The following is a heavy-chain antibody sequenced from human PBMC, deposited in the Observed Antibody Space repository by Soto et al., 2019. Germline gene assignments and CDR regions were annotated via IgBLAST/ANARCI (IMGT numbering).Heavy chain of an antibody. CDR3: TRGSWSAEAFDI. V-gene: IGHV1-69*02. CDR2: ILPMLDIT. CDR1: GGTFSTYT. Sequence: QVQLVQSGAEVKKPGSSVKVSCKASGGTFSTYTIIWVRQAPGQGLEWMGRILPMLDITNSAQRFQGRVTITADKSTSTAYLELSSLRSEVTAVYYWTRGSWSAEAFDIWGRGTMVTVSS. D-gene: IGHD6-13*01. J-gene: IGHJ3*02.